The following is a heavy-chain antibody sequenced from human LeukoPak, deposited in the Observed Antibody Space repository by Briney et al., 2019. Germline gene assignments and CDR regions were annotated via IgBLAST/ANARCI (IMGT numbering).Heavy chain of an antibody. CDR1: GYTFTGYY. CDR2: INPNSGGT. J-gene: IGHJ3*02. CDR3: ASLMTTVTTVDAFDI. D-gene: IGHD4-17*01. V-gene: IGHV1-2*02. Sequence: ASVKVSCTASGYTFTGYYMHWVRQAPGQGLEWMGWINPNSGGTNYAQKFQGRVTMTRDTSISTAYMELSRLRSDDTAVYYCASLMTTVTTVDAFDIWGQGTMVTVSS.